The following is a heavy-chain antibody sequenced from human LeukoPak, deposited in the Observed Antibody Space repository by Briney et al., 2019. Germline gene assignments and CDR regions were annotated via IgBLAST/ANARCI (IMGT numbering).Heavy chain of an antibody. CDR3: ARERIAAAANWFDP. V-gene: IGHV3-30*04. CDR2: ISYDGSNK. D-gene: IGHD6-13*01. Sequence: GGSLRLSCAASGFTFSSYAMHWVRQAPGKGLEWVAVISYDGSNKYYADSVKGRFTISRDNSKNTLYLQMSSLRAEDTAVYYCARERIAAAANWFDPWGQGTLVTVSS. J-gene: IGHJ5*02. CDR1: GFTFSSYA.